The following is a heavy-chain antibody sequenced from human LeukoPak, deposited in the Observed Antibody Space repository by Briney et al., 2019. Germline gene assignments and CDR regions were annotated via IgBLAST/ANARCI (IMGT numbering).Heavy chain of an antibody. J-gene: IGHJ4*02. Sequence: ASVKVSCKASGYTFTSYDINWVRQATGQGLEWMGWMNPNSGNTGYAQKFQGRVTMTRNTSISTAYMELSSLRSEDTAVYYCARGVLYYYDSSGYYYFDYWGQGTLVTVSS. CDR3: ARGVLYYYDSSGYYYFDY. CDR1: GYTFTSYD. V-gene: IGHV1-8*01. D-gene: IGHD3-22*01. CDR2: MNPNSGNT.